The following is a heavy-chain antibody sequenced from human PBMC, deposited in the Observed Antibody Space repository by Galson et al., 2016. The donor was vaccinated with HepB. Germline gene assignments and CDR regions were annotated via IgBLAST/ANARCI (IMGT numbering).Heavy chain of an antibody. Sequence: SVKVSCKASGYTFTSYAMQWVRRAPGQGLEWMGWINNDSGYTKYSQKFQGRVTITRDTYARTAYLELSRLTSEDTAVYYCVKSPFEGGDAYWGQGTLVTVSA. D-gene: IGHD2-21*02. CDR1: GYTFTSYA. CDR3: VKSPFEGGDAY. V-gene: IGHV1-3*04. CDR2: INNDSGYT. J-gene: IGHJ4*02.